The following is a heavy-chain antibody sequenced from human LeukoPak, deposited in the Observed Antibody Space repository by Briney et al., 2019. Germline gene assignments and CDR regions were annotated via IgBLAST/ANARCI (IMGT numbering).Heavy chain of an antibody. V-gene: IGHV3-15*01. J-gene: IGHJ4*02. D-gene: IGHD3-10*01. CDR1: GFTFSNAW. CDR3: TTSITMVRGVIDY. CDR2: IKSKTDGGTT. Sequence: GGSLRLSCAASGFTFSNAWMSWVRQAPGKGLEWVGRIKSKTDGGTTDYAAPVKGRFTISRDDSKNTLYLQMNSLKTEDTAVYYCTTSITMVRGVIDYWGQGTLVTVSS.